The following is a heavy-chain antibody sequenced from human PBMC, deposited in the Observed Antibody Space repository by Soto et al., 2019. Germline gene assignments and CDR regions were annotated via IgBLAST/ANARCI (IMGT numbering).Heavy chain of an antibody. CDR3: ARALSSAAGLYFDF. CDR2: IHTTDGT. CDR1: GGSISSYY. D-gene: IGHD6-13*01. V-gene: IGHV4-4*07. J-gene: IGHJ4*02. Sequence: SETLSLTCTVSGGSISSYYWSWIRQPAGKGMEWIGRIHTTDGTKYNPSLKSRVTMSIDTSNNQFSLKLSSLTAADTAVYYCARALSSAAGLYFDFWGQGTLVTVSS.